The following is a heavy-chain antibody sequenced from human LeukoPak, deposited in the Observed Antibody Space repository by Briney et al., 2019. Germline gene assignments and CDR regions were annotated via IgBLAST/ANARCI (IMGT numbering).Heavy chain of an antibody. CDR2: ISGSGGST. Sequence: SGGSLRLSCAASGFTFSNFATTWVRQAPGKGLEWVSTISGSGGSTFYADSVKGRFPISRDNSKNTLFLQMNSLRAEDTAIYYCAKAGSSGWSSSGGDYWGQGSVVTVSS. D-gene: IGHD6-19*01. J-gene: IGHJ4*02. CDR1: GFTFSNFA. CDR3: AKAGSSGWSSSGGDY. V-gene: IGHV3-23*01.